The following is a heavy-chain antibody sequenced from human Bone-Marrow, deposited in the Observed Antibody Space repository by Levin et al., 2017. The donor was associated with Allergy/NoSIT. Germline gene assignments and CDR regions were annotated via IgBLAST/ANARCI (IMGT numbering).Heavy chain of an antibody. CDR1: GFTFNSYG. V-gene: IGHV3-23*01. Sequence: GGSLRLSCAASGFTFNSYGMSWVRQAPGKGLEWVSGISDSGDSTDYADSVKGRFTISRDNSKNTLYLQMNSLTAEDTALYYCAKHRRILASFDYWGQGTLVTVSS. J-gene: IGHJ4*02. CDR2: ISDSGDST. CDR3: AKHRRILASFDY. D-gene: IGHD5-18*01.